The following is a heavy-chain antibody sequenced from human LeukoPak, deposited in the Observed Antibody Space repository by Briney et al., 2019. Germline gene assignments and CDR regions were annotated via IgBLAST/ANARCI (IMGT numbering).Heavy chain of an antibody. V-gene: IGHV1-2*02. J-gene: IGHJ4*02. CDR1: GYTFTGYY. CDR2: INPNSGGT. Sequence: VSVKVSCKASGYTFTGYYMHWVRQAPGQGLEWMGWINPNSGGTNYAQKFQGRVTMTRDTSISTAYMELSRLRSDDTAVYYCARETEVDTAMDFDYWGQGTLVTVSS. CDR3: ARETEVDTAMDFDY. D-gene: IGHD5-18*01.